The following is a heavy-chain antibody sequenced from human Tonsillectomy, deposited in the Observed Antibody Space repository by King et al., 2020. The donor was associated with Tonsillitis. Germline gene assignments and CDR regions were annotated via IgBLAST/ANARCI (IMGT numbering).Heavy chain of an antibody. V-gene: IGHV4-30-2*01. CDR2: IYHSGST. D-gene: IGHD6-13*01. Sequence: QLQLQESGSGLVKPSQTLSLTCAVSGGSISSGDFSWSWIRQPPGKGLEWIAYIYHSGSTYYNPSLKSRVTIFVDRSKNQFFLKLNSVTAADTAVYYCARAGSIAAAGTGYFFDSWGQGTLVTVSS. J-gene: IGHJ4*02. CDR1: GGSISSGDFS. CDR3: ARAGSIAAAGTGYFFDS.